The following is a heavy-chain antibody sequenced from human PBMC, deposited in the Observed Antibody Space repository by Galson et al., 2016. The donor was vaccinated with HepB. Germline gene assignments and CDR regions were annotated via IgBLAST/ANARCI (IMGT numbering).Heavy chain of an antibody. CDR2: ISSASSIK. D-gene: IGHD3-10*01. V-gene: IGHV3-48*04. Sequence: SLRLSCADSGFTFNTYGMNWVRQAPGKGLEWVSYISSASSIKYYADSVKGRFTISRDNARHSLYLEMNSLRGEDTAVYYCARDYVPGAWGQRVLVTVSS. CDR1: GFTFNTYG. CDR3: ARDYVPGA. J-gene: IGHJ5*02.